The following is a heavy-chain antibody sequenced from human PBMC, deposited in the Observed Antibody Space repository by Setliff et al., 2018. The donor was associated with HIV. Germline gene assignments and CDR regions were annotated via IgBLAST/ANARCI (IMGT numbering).Heavy chain of an antibody. CDR1: GGSFSGYY. CDR3: VRRRGPMVRGVDPSPSYYFDY. D-gene: IGHD3-10*01. Sequence: SETLSLTCAVYGGSFSGYYWSWIRQSPGKGLEWIGEINYGRTTNYNPSLESRVTISVDTSKNQFSLRMKSVNAGDTWKYYCVRRRGPMVRGVDPSPSYYFDYWGQGTLVTVSS. CDR2: INYGRTT. V-gene: IGHV4-34*01. J-gene: IGHJ4*02.